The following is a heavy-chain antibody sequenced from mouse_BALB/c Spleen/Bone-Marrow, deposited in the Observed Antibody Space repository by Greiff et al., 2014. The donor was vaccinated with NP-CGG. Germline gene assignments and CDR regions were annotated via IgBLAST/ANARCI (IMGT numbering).Heavy chain of an antibody. D-gene: IGHD2-1*01. J-gene: IGHJ1*01. CDR3: ARRYGNYGNFDV. CDR1: GFTFSTYA. V-gene: IGHV5-9-1*01. Sequence: EVKLVEPGGGLVKPGGSLKLSCAASGFTFSTYAMSWVRQTPEKRLEWVATISRGGSYIYYPDSVKGRFTISRDNAKNTLYLQMSSLGSEDTAIYYCARRYGNYGNFDVWGAGTTVTVSS. CDR2: ISRGGSYI.